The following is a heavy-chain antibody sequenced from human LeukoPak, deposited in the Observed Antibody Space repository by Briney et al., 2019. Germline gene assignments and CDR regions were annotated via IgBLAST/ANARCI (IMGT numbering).Heavy chain of an antibody. CDR1: GFTFSSYG. J-gene: IGHJ4*02. V-gene: IGHV3-30*18. Sequence: GGSLRLSCAASGFTFSSYGMHWVRQAPGKGLEWVAVISYDGSNKYYADSVKGRFTISRDNSKNTLYLQMNSLRAEDTAVYYCAKEGSITMIEVTYYFDYWGQGTLVTVSS. CDR3: AKEGSITMIEVTYYFDY. D-gene: IGHD3-22*01. CDR2: ISYDGSNK.